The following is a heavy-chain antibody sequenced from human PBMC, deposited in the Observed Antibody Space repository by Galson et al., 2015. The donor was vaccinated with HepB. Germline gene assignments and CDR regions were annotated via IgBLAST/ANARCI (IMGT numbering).Heavy chain of an antibody. Sequence: SLRLSCAASGFTFSSYGMHWVRQAPGKGLEWVAVISFHGSNEYYAEPVKGRFTITRDNSKKTVYLEMNSLRADDTAVYYCARGAFRGSGKWEDILPHNGMVVRGQGTPDTVSS. CDR3: ARGAFRGSGKWEDILPHNGMVV. D-gene: IGHD2-15*01. V-gene: IGHV3-30*03. CDR1: GFTFSSYG. J-gene: IGHJ6*02. CDR2: ISFHGSNE.